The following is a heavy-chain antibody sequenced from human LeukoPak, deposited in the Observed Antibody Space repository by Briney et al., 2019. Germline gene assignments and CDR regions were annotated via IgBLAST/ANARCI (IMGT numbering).Heavy chain of an antibody. CDR1: GFTFSSYA. CDR3: AKNHLPGIVVADRDY. D-gene: IGHD6-19*01. V-gene: IGHV3-30*04. CDR2: ISYDGSNK. J-gene: IGHJ4*02. Sequence: PGRSLRLSCAASGFTFSSYAIHWVRQAPGKGLEWVAVISYDGSNKNNADSVKGRFTISRDNSKNTLYLQINGLRAEDTAVYYCAKNHLPGIVVADRDYWGQGTLVTVSS.